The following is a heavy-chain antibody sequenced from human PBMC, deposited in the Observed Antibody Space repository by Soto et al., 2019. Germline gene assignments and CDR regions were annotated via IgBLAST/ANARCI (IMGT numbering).Heavy chain of an antibody. CDR1: EFTFSNYW. J-gene: IGHJ2*01. CDR3: ARGRTQIAVAALRGNWYFDL. Sequence: GGSLRLSCAASEFTFSNYWMSWVRQAPGKGLEWVANIKQDGSEIYYVDSVKGRFTISRDNAKNSLYLQMNSLRVEDTAVYYCARGRTQIAVAALRGNWYFDLWGRGALVTVSS. CDR2: IKQDGSEI. V-gene: IGHV3-7*01. D-gene: IGHD6-19*01.